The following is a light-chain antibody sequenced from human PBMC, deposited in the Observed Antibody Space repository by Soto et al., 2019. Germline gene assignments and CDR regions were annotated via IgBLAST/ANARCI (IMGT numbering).Light chain of an antibody. Sequence: DIQITQSPSTLSASVGDRVTITCRASQSISTRLAWYQQKPGKAPNLLIYDVSSLESGVPSRFSGGGSGTEFTLTISSLQPDDFATYYCQQYNSYPRPFGQGTKLEIK. V-gene: IGKV1-5*01. CDR1: QSISTR. J-gene: IGKJ2*01. CDR3: QQYNSYPRP. CDR2: DVS.